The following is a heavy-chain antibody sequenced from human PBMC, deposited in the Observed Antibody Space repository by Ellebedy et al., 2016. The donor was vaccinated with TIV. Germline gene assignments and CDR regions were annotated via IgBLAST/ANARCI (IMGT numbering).Heavy chain of an antibody. J-gene: IGHJ4*02. Sequence: PGGSLRLSCAASGFTFSSYAMSWVRQAPGKGLEWVSGISGSGGRTYYADSVKGRFTISRDNFKNALYLQVNSLRAGDTAVYYCAKDPRGYGGSWGQGTLVTVSS. CDR1: GFTFSSYA. CDR2: ISGSGGRT. CDR3: AKDPRGYGGS. V-gene: IGHV3-23*01. D-gene: IGHD5-12*01.